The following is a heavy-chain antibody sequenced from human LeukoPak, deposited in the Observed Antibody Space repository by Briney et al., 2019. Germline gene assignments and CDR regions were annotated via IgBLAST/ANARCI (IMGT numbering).Heavy chain of an antibody. CDR2: INHNGNVN. Sequence: GGSLRLSCAASGFTFSSYWMNWARQAPGKGLEWVASINHNGNVNYYVDSVKGRFTISRDNAKNSLYLQMSNLRAEDTAVYFCARDLNGSGSYYENWFDPWGQGTLVTVSS. CDR3: ARDLNGSGSYYENWFDP. CDR1: GFTFSSYW. V-gene: IGHV3-7*03. J-gene: IGHJ5*02. D-gene: IGHD3-10*01.